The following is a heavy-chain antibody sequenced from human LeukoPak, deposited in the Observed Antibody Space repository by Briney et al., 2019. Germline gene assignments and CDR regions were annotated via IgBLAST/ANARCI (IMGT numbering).Heavy chain of an antibody. J-gene: IGHJ4*02. D-gene: IGHD3-3*01. Sequence: PGGSLRLSCAASGFTFNNAWMSWVRQAPGKGLEWVASIKNDGSERYYVDSVRGRYTISRDNTKNSLFLQMSSLRAEDTAVYYCATDRGWRTSGYYLYYFEYWGQGTLVTFSS. CDR1: GFTFNNAW. V-gene: IGHV3-7*01. CDR3: ATDRGWRTSGYYLYYFEY. CDR2: IKNDGSER.